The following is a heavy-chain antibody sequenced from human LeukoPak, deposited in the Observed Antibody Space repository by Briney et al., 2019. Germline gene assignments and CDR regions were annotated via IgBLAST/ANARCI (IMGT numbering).Heavy chain of an antibody. D-gene: IGHD1-7*01. V-gene: IGHV3-20*04. CDR2: INWNGGST. J-gene: IGHJ4*02. Sequence: PGGSLRLSCAASGFTFDDYGMSWVRQAPGKGLEWVSGINWNGGSTGYADSVKGRFTISRDNAKNSLYLQMNSLRAEDTALYYCARNQEGAGNTNLDYWGRETLVPASS. CDR1: GFTFDDYG. CDR3: ARNQEGAGNTNLDY.